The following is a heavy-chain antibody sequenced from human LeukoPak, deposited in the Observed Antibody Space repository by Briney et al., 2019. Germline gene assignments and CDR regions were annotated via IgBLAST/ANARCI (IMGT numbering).Heavy chain of an antibody. J-gene: IGHJ5*02. D-gene: IGHD5-18*01. CDR3: ARVSPNRRISYGYQNWFDP. CDR2: ISGYNGNK. V-gene: IGHV1-18*01. Sequence: ASVKVSCKASGYTFTSYHITGVRQPPGQGLEWMGWISGYNGNKNYAQKFQGRVSITTDTSTSTAYIELRSLRSDDTAVYFCARVSPNRRISYGYQNWFDPWGQGTLVSVSS. CDR1: GYTFTSYH.